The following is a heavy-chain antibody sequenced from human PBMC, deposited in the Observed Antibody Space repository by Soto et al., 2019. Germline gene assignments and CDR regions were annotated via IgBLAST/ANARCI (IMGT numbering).Heavy chain of an antibody. CDR2: IQSGGAT. Sequence: PGGSLRLSCLVSGFTVSTYDMAWVRQAPGKGLEWASVIQSGGATYYPDSAQGRFTIPRDNSKNTVYLQMSSLRMEDTGVYSCVRVLYDSGVVDFWGQGSLVTVSS. CDR1: GFTVSTYD. V-gene: IGHV3-53*01. CDR3: VRVLYDSGVVDF. J-gene: IGHJ4*02. D-gene: IGHD5-12*01.